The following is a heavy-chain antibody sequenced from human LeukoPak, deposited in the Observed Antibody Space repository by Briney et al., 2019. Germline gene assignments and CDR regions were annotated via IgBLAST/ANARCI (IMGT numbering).Heavy chain of an antibody. J-gene: IGHJ4*02. V-gene: IGHV4-61*01. D-gene: IGHD6-13*01. Sequence: SETLPLTCTVSGGSVSSGSYYWSWIRQPPGKGLEWIGYIYYSGSTNYNPSLKSRVTLSVDTSKNQFSLKLSSVTAADTAVYYCAKNAGYSSSWIDYWGQGTLVTVSS. CDR3: AKNAGYSSSWIDY. CDR2: IYYSGST. CDR1: GGSVSSGSYY.